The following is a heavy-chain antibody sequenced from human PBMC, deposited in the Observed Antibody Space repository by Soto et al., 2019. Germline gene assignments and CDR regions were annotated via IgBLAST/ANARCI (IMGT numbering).Heavy chain of an antibody. Sequence: SETLSLTCTVSGGSISGYYWSWIRQPPGKGLEWIGYIYYSGSTNYNPSLKSRVTISVDTSKSQFSLKLSSVTAADTAVYYCARDPGSGSPPYYWGQGTVVTVSS. CDR2: IYYSGST. CDR3: ARDPGSGSPPYY. J-gene: IGHJ4*02. D-gene: IGHD3-10*01. CDR1: GGSISGYY. V-gene: IGHV4-59*01.